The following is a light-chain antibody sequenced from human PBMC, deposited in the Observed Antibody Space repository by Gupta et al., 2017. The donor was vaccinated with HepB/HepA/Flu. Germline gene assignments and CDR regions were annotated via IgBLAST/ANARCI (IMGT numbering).Light chain of an antibody. Sequence: QSALTQPPSASGSAGQSVTLSCTGTSSDVGAYNYVSWYQQHPGKAPKLMMYEVSKRPSGVPDRFSGSKSGNTASLTVSGLQAEDEAYYYCSSYAGSSKVVFGGGTKLTVL. J-gene: IGLJ3*02. CDR3: SSYAGSSKVV. CDR2: EVS. V-gene: IGLV2-8*01. CDR1: SSDVGAYNY.